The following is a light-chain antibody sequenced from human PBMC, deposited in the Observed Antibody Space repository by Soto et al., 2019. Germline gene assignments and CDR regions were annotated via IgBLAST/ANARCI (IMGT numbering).Light chain of an antibody. CDR2: AVS. V-gene: IGLV2-11*01. Sequence: QSALTQPRSVSESPGQSVTISCTRTSSYIGPYDHVAWYQQHPGKAPKLIIFAVSKRPSGVPDRFSGSKSGNTASLTISGLQAEDEADYYCSSYAGNYIYVFATGTQVTVL. CDR3: SSYAGNYIYV. J-gene: IGLJ1*01. CDR1: SSYIGPYDH.